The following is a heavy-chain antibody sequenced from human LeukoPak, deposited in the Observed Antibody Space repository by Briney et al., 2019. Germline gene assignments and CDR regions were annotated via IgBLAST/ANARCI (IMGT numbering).Heavy chain of an antibody. CDR1: GGSFSGYY. J-gene: IGHJ3*02. D-gene: IGHD3-22*01. V-gene: IGHV4-59*01. CDR2: IYYSGST. Sequence: PSETLSLTCAVYGGSFSGYYWSWIRQPPGKGLEWIGYIYYSGSTNYNPSLKSRVTISVDTSKNQFSLKLSSVTAADTAVYYCARVDYDSSGYSPRGAFDIWGQGTMVTVSS. CDR3: ARVDYDSSGYSPRGAFDI.